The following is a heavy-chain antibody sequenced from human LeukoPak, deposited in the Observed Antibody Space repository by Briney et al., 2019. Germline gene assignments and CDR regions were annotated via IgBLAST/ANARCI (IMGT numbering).Heavy chain of an antibody. V-gene: IGHV3-30*02. D-gene: IGHD6-19*01. CDR1: GFTFSSYG. CDR3: AKDLAVAGYFDY. Sequence: GGSLRLSCAASGFTFSSYGMPWVRQAPGKGLEWVAFIRYDGSNKYYADSVKGRFTISRDNSKNTLYLQMNSLRAEDTAVYYCAKDLAVAGYFDYWGQGTLVTVSS. CDR2: IRYDGSNK. J-gene: IGHJ4*02.